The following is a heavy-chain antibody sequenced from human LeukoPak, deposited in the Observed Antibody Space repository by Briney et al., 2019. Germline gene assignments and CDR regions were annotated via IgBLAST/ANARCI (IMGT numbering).Heavy chain of an antibody. CDR2: ISWNSGSI. D-gene: IGHD1-26*01. CDR3: AKGTRVGASGPPYFDY. J-gene: IGHJ4*02. V-gene: IGHV3-9*01. Sequence: GGSLRLSCAASGFTFNDYAMHWVRQAPGKGLEWVSVISWNSGSIGYADSVKGRFTISRDNAKNTLYLQMNSLRAEDTAVYYCAKGTRVGASGPPYFDYWGQGTLVTFSS. CDR1: GFTFNDYA.